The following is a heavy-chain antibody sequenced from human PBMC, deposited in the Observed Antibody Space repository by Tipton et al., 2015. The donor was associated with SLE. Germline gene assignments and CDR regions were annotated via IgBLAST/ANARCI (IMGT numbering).Heavy chain of an antibody. V-gene: IGHV4-34*01. CDR2: INYNEGS. CDR1: GESFSGYY. CDR3: AGISSGGNFYDYYGMDA. J-gene: IGHJ6*02. D-gene: IGHD2-15*01. Sequence: TLSLTCAVYGESFSGYYWSWVRQPPGKGLEWIGEINYNEGSIYNPSLKSRVTISLDTSKNQFSMQLRSVTAADTAVYYCAGISSGGNFYDYYGMDAWGQGTTVTVSS.